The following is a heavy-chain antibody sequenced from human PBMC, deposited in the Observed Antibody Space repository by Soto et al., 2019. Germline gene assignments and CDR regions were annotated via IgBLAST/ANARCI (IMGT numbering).Heavy chain of an antibody. V-gene: IGHV3-11*06. CDR2: ISSSSSYT. Sequence: GGSLRLSCAASGFTFSDYYMSWIRQAPGKGLEWVSYISSSSSYTNYADSVKGRFTISRDNAKNSLYLQMNSLRAEDTAVYYCARDPGLTAYYKDAFDIWGQGTMVTVSS. CDR3: ARDPGLTAYYKDAFDI. D-gene: IGHD3-9*01. J-gene: IGHJ3*02. CDR1: GFTFSDYY.